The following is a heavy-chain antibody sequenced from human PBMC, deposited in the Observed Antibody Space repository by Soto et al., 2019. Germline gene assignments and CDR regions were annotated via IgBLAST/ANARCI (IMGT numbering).Heavy chain of an antibody. J-gene: IGHJ4*02. CDR2: ISPDGRTT. V-gene: IGHV3-74*01. CDR3: ADSWLPTSY. D-gene: IGHD3-10*01. Sequence: AGSPRLSCAASGFSFSHYWMHWVRQAPGKGLVWVSRISPDGRTTTYADSVKGRFTISRDNAKSTLYLQMNSLTVEDGAVYYCADSWLPTSYWGPGTLVTVSS. CDR1: GFSFSHYW.